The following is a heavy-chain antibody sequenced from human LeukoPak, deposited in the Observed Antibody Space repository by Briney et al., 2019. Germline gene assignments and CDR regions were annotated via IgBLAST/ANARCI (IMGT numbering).Heavy chain of an antibody. J-gene: IGHJ6*03. CDR1: GGSFSGYY. D-gene: IGHD2-2*01. V-gene: IGHV4-34*01. Sequence: SETLSLTCAVYGGSFSGYYWSWIRQPPGKGLEWIGEINHSGSTNYNPSLKSRVTISVDTSKNQFSLKLSSVTAADTAVYYCARGVEGYCSSTSCYPYYYYSYYMDVWGKGTTVTVSS. CDR2: INHSGST. CDR3: ARGVEGYCSSTSCYPYYYYSYYMDV.